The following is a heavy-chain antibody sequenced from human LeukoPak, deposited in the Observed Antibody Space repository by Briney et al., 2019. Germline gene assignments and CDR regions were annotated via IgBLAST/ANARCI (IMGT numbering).Heavy chain of an antibody. CDR2: IRSKANNYAT. CDR1: GLTFSGSA. D-gene: IGHD6-13*01. V-gene: IGHV3-73*01. CDR3: AVIAAAGRGYYFDY. Sequence: PGGSLRLSCAASGLTFSGSAMHWVRQASGKGLEWVARIRSKANNYATAYAASVKGRFTISRDDSKNTAYLQMNSLKTEDTAVYYCAVIAAAGRGYYFDYWGQGTLVTVSS. J-gene: IGHJ4*02.